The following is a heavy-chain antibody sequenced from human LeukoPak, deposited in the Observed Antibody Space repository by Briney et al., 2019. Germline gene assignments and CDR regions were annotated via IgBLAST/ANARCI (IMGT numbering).Heavy chain of an antibody. CDR2: ISSSGASA. D-gene: IGHD3-22*01. Sequence: GESLRLSCTASGFTFSNFWMGWVRQAPGKGLEWVSAISSSGASAYYADSVKGRFTTFRDNSKNTLSLQMNSLRAEDTAIYYCAKGYYYDSSGYYPVFDYWGQGTLVTVSS. CDR3: AKGYYYDSSGYYPVFDY. J-gene: IGHJ4*02. CDR1: GFTFSNFW. V-gene: IGHV3-23*01.